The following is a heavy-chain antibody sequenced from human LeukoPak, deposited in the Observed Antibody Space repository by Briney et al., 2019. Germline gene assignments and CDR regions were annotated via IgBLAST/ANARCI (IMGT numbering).Heavy chain of an antibody. CDR2: IFPSGGEI. J-gene: IGHJ4*02. Sequence: GGSLRLSCAASGFTFSTFAMIWVRQPPGKGLEWVSSIFPSGGEIHYADSVRGRFTISRDNAKNSLYLQMNGLRAEDTALYYCAKGSSLYVDYWGQGTLVTVSS. D-gene: IGHD6-13*01. CDR3: AKGSSLYVDY. V-gene: IGHV3-23*01. CDR1: GFTFSTFA.